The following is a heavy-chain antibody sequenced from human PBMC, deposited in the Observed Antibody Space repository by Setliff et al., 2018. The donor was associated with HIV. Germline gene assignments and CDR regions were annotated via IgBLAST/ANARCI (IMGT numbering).Heavy chain of an antibody. CDR1: GFSFASHA. V-gene: IGHV3-23*01. J-gene: IGHJ5*02. CDR3: VRDYFDP. Sequence: GGSLRLSCEGSGFSFASHAMTWVRQAPGKGLEWVSTFADSAVITLYADSVKGRFTISRDNSKNTLTMVMNSLRAEDTAMYYCVRDYFDPWGQGTLVTVSS. CDR2: FADSAVIT.